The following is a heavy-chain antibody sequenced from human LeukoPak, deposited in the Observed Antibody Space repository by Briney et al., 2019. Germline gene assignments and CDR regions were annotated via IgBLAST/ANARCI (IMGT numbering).Heavy chain of an antibody. CDR2: IYYSGST. D-gene: IGHD3-10*01. Sequence: SETLSLACTVSGGSISSSSYYWGWIRQPPGKGLEWIGSIYYSGSTYYNPSLKSRATISVDTSKNQFSLKLSSVTAADTAVYYCARDRRYGSGSSWFDPWGQGTLVTVSS. J-gene: IGHJ5*02. CDR1: GGSISSSSYY. CDR3: ARDRRYGSGSSWFDP. V-gene: IGHV4-39*07.